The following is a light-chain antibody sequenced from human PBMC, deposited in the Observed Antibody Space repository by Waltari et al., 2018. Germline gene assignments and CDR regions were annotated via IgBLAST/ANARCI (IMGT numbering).Light chain of an antibody. CDR1: QGISSY. CDR3: QQYYSYPPIT. CDR2: AAS. V-gene: IGKV1-8*01. J-gene: IGKJ5*01. Sequence: AIRMTQSPSSLSASTGDRVTITCRASQGISSYLAWYQQKPGKAPKLLIYAASTFQSGVPSRFSGSGSGTDFTLTISCLQSEDFATYYCQQYYSYPPITFGQGTRLEIK.